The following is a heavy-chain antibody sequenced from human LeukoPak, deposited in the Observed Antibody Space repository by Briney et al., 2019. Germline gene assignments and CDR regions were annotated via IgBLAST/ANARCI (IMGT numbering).Heavy chain of an antibody. V-gene: IGHV3-48*01. CDR1: GFTFSSYS. CDR2: ISSSSSTI. Sequence: GGSLRLSCTASGFTFSSYSMNWVRQAPGKGLEWVSNISSSSSTIYYADSVKGRFTISRDNAKNSLYLQMNSLRAEDTAVYYCARSCSTTTCYSYYYYYMDVWGKGTTVTVSS. CDR3: ARSCSTTTCYSYYYYYMDV. J-gene: IGHJ6*03. D-gene: IGHD2-2*01.